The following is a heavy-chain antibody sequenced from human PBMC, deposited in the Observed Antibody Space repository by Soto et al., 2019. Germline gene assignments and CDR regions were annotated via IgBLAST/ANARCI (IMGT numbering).Heavy chain of an antibody. CDR3: ARLGAHGDPTIYGMDV. D-gene: IGHD4-17*01. V-gene: IGHV3-11*06. CDR1: GFTFSDYY. Sequence: PGGSLRLSCAASGFTFSDYYMSWIRQAPGKGLEWVSYISSSSSYTNYADSVKGRFTISRDNAKNSLYLQMNSLRAEDTAVYYCARLGAHGDPTIYGMDVWGQGTTVTVSS. J-gene: IGHJ6*02. CDR2: ISSSSSYT.